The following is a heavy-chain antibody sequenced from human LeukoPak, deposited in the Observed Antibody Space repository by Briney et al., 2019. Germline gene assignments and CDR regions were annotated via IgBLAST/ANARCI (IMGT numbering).Heavy chain of an antibody. CDR1: GGSFSGYY. Sequence: SETLSLTCAVYGGSFSGYYWSWIRQPPGKGLEWIGYIYYSGSTNYNPSLKSRVTISVDTSKNQFSLKLSSVTAADTAVYYCAREVRTGYSSGWYKFDWFDPWGQGTLVTVSS. CDR2: IYYSGST. V-gene: IGHV4-59*01. CDR3: AREVRTGYSSGWYKFDWFDP. D-gene: IGHD6-19*01. J-gene: IGHJ5*02.